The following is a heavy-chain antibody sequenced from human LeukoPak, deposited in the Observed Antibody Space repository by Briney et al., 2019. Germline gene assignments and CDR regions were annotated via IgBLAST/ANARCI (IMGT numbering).Heavy chain of an antibody. CDR3: ARDGRDGVDP. D-gene: IGHD1-26*01. V-gene: IGHV4-61*01. Sequence: SETLSLTCTVSGGSFNSGSYYWSWIRQPPGKGLEWIGYIYYSGSTNYNPSLKSRVTISVDTSKNQFSLKLSSVTAADTAVYYCARDGRDGVDPWGQGTLVTVSS. CDR2: IYYSGST. CDR1: GGSFNSGSYY. J-gene: IGHJ5*02.